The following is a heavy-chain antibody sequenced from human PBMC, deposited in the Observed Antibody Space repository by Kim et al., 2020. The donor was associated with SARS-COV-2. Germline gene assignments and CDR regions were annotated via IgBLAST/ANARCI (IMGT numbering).Heavy chain of an antibody. V-gene: IGHV3-23*01. D-gene: IGHD4-17*01. Sequence: GGSLRLSCAASGFTFSSYAMSWVRQAPGKGLEWVSAISGSGGSTYYADSVKGRFTISRDNSKNTLYLQMNSLRAEDTAVYYCAKDTLVMTTGIWFDPWGQGTLVTVSS. CDR1: GFTFSSYA. CDR3: AKDTLVMTTGIWFDP. CDR2: ISGSGGST. J-gene: IGHJ5*02.